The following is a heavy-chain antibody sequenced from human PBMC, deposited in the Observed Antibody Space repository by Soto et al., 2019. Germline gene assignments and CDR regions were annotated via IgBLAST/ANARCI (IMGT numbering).Heavy chain of an antibody. CDR2: IIPLLGIT. CDR3: ARDPRSITGTTSSEDFQH. V-gene: IGHV1-69*01. CDR1: GGTFNGYA. J-gene: IGHJ1*01. Sequence: QAQLMQSGAEVKKPGSSVKVSCKASGGTFNGYAINWVRQAPGQGLEWMGGIIPLLGITNYAQTFQGRITIVADESTGTTSMALRGLGSDDTAVYYCARDPRSITGTTSSEDFQHWGQGTLVSVSS. D-gene: IGHD1-20*01.